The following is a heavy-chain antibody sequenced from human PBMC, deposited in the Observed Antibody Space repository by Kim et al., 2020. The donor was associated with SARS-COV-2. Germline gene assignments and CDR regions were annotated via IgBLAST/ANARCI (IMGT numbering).Heavy chain of an antibody. D-gene: IGHD3-10*01. CDR2: IYHSGST. Sequence: SETLSLTCAVSGGSISSGGYSWSWIRQPPGKGLEWIGYIYHSGSTYYNPSLKSRVTISVDRSKNQFSLKLSSVTAADTAVYYCAQAGGSGSPMDVWGQGTTVTVSS. J-gene: IGHJ6*02. CDR3: AQAGGSGSPMDV. V-gene: IGHV4-30-2*01. CDR1: GGSISSGGYS.